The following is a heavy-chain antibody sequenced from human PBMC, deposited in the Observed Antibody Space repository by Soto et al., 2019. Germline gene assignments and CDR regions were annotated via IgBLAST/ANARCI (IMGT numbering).Heavy chain of an antibody. Sequence: QVQLVESGGGVVQPGRSLRLSCAASGFTFSSYGMHWVRQAPGKGLEWVAVISYDGSNKYYADSVKGRFTISRDNSKNTLYLQMNSLRAEDTAVYYCAKDDRATVNTFDYWGQGTLVTVSS. J-gene: IGHJ4*02. D-gene: IGHD4-4*01. CDR3: AKDDRATVNTFDY. CDR1: GFTFSSYG. CDR2: ISYDGSNK. V-gene: IGHV3-30*18.